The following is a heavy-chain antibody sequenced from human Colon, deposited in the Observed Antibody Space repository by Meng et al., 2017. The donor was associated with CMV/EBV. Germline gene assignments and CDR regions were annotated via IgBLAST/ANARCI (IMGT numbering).Heavy chain of an antibody. J-gene: IGHJ5*02. CDR2: IYYSGST. CDR1: GGSVRSGTFY. CDR3: ARAHLIQWELFWFDP. V-gene: IGHV4-61*01. Sequence: GSLRLSCTVSGGSVRSGTFYWSWIRQPPGKGLEWIGYIYYSGSTNYNPSLKSRVTISVDTSKNQFSLKLSSVTAADTAVYYCARAHLIQWELFWFDPWGQGTLVTVSS. D-gene: IGHD1-26*01.